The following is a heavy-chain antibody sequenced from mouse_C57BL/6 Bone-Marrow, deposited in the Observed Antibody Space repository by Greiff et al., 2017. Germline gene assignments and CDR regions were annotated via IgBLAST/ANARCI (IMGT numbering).Heavy chain of an antibody. CDR2: IDPETGGT. V-gene: IGHV1-15*01. CDR3: TRDYGNSYCDY. CDR1: GYTFTDYE. Sequence: QVQLQQSGAELVRPGASVTLSCKASGYTFTDYEMPWVKQTPVHGLEWIGAIDPETGGTAYNQKFKGKAILTADKSSSTAYLELRSLTSEDSAVYYCTRDYGNSYCDYWGQGTTLTVSS. D-gene: IGHD1-1*01. J-gene: IGHJ2*01.